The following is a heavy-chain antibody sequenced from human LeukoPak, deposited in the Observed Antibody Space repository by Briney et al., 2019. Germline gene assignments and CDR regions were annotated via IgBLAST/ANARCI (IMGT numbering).Heavy chain of an antibody. Sequence: GGSLRLSCAASGFTFSSYEMDWVRQAPGKGLEWVSYISSSGSTIYYADSVKGRFTISRDNAKNSLYLQMNSLRAEDTAVYYCARVDTAMDPPGYPQFDYWGQGTLVTVSS. J-gene: IGHJ4*02. D-gene: IGHD5-18*01. V-gene: IGHV3-48*03. CDR2: ISSSGSTI. CDR3: ARVDTAMDPPGYPQFDY. CDR1: GFTFSSYE.